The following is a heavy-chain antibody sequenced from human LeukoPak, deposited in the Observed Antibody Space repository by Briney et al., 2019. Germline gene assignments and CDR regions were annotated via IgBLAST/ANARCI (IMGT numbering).Heavy chain of an antibody. D-gene: IGHD3-22*01. CDR2: INPGGDNT. Sequence: ASVKVSCKASGYTFTNYYIHWVRQAPGQGLEWMGLINPGGDNTDYAQNFQGRVTMTRDTSTSTVYMGLSSLRSEDTAVYYCANHAEEYYYDSSGYHLDSWGQGTLVTVSS. CDR1: GYTFTNYY. J-gene: IGHJ4*02. V-gene: IGHV1-46*01. CDR3: ANHAEEYYYDSSGYHLDS.